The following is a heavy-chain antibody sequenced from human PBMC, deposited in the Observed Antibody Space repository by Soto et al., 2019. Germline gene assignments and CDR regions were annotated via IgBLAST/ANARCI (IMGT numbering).Heavy chain of an antibody. J-gene: IGHJ4*02. CDR3: AKVAASGYYTGRDY. CDR1: GFTFSSYA. D-gene: IGHD3-3*01. CDR2: ISYDGSNK. V-gene: IGHV3-30-3*01. Sequence: PGGSLRLSCAASGFTFSSYAMHWVRQAPGKGLEWVAVISYDGSNKYYADSVKGRFTISRDNSKNTLYLQMNSLRAEDTAVYYCAKVAASGYYTGRDYWGQGTLVTVSS.